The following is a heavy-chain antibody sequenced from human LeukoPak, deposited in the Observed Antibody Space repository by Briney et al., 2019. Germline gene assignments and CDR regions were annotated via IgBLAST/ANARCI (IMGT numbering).Heavy chain of an antibody. V-gene: IGHV5-51*01. CDR1: GYTFSSYW. J-gene: IGHJ4*02. D-gene: IGHD2-2*01. Sequence: GGALKSSFKTSGYTFSSYWIQWVRRRPGKEVELMGIIYRGDADTRYMPSFQRQVIISADKSISTAYLQWSSLKASDAGMYYCARRGYQMLHLDCWGQGTLVTVSS. CDR2: IYRGDADT. CDR3: ARRGYQMLHLDC.